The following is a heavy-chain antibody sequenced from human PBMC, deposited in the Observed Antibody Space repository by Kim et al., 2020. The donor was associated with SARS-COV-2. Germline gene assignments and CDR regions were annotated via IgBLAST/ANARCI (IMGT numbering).Heavy chain of an antibody. Sequence: AQGFTGRFVFSLDTSVSTAYLQISSLKAEDTAVYYCARGVVADPTYYFDYWGQGTLVTVSS. D-gene: IGHD2-15*01. J-gene: IGHJ4*02. CDR3: ARGVVADPTYYFDY. V-gene: IGHV7-4-1*02.